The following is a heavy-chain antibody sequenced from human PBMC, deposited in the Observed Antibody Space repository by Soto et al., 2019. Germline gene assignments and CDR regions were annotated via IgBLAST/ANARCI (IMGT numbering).Heavy chain of an antibody. D-gene: IGHD3-10*01. CDR2: IYWDDDR. V-gene: IGHV2-5*02. J-gene: IGHJ6*02. CDR1: GSSLNTKGVG. CDR3: AHRKLVHETPYYVYGMDV. Sequence: QITLRESGPALVKPTQPPTLTCTLSGSSLNTKGVGVGWIRQPPGKALEWLALIYWDDDRRYSSSLKSRLTITKDTSKNQVVLTMTNRDPVDTATYYCAHRKLVHETPYYVYGMDVWGQGTAVTVSS.